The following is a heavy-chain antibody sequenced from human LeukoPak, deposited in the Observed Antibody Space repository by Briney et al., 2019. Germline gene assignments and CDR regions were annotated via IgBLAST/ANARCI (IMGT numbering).Heavy chain of an antibody. Sequence: SVKVSCKASGGTFSSYAISWVRQAPGQGLEWMGGIVPIFGTANYAQKFQGRVTITADESTSTAYMELSSLRSEDTAVYYCARDHSYYDSSGYYELDYWGQGTLVTVSS. CDR2: IVPIFGTA. J-gene: IGHJ4*02. CDR1: GGTFSSYA. CDR3: ARDHSYYDSSGYYELDY. V-gene: IGHV1-69*13. D-gene: IGHD3-22*01.